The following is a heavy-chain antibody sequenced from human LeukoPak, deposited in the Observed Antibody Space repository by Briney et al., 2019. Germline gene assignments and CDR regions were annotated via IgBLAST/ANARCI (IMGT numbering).Heavy chain of an antibody. CDR3: ARTGNPATGDY. CDR2: ISSSGGST. Sequence: PGGSLRLSCAASGFTFSTYGMSWVRQAPGKGLEWVSGISSSGGSTSYADSVKGRFTVSRDNSNNTVYLQMNSLRAEDTAVYYCARTGNPATGDYWGQGTLVTVSS. J-gene: IGHJ4*02. CDR1: GFTFSTYG. V-gene: IGHV3-23*01. D-gene: IGHD1-1*01.